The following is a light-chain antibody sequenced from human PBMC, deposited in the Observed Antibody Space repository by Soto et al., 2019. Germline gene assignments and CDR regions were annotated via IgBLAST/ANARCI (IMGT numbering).Light chain of an antibody. CDR3: GKWDSSLSAYV. Sequence: QSLLTQPPSVSAAPGQKVTISCSGSNSNIGNNYVAWYQHLPGTAPKLLIYDNNKRPSGIPDRFSGSKSGTSATLGITGLQTGDEADYYCGKWDSSLSAYVFGTGNKVTVL. CDR1: NSNIGNNY. CDR2: DNN. V-gene: IGLV1-51*01. J-gene: IGLJ1*01.